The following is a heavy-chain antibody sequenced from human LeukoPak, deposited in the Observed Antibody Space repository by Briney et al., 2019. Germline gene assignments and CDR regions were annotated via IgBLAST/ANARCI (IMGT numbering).Heavy chain of an antibody. CDR1: GFIFNRYG. J-gene: IGHJ4*02. V-gene: IGHV3-30*18. Sequence: GGSLRLSCAASGFIFNRYGMHWVRQAPGKGLEWVAVISYDGKNKYYGDSVKGRFTISRDNSKNTLDLQLTILSAEDTAVYFCAKALDITVRGVPPQDYWGQGTLVTVSS. D-gene: IGHD3-10*01. CDR3: AKALDITVRGVPPQDY. CDR2: ISYDGKNK.